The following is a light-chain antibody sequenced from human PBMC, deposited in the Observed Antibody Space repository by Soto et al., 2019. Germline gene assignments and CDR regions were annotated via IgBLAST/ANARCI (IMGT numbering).Light chain of an antibody. J-gene: IGLJ1*01. V-gene: IGLV2-14*03. CDR3: SSYTTSNTRQIV. CDR2: DVS. CDR1: SSDVGGYNY. Sequence: QSVLTRPASVSGSPGQSITISCTGTSSDVGGYNYVSWYQHHPGKAPKLLIYDVSNRPSGISNRFSGSKSDNTASLTISGLQPEDEADYYCSSYTTSNTRQIVFGTGTKAPS.